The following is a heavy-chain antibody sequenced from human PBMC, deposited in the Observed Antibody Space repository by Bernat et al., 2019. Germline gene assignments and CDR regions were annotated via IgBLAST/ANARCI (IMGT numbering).Heavy chain of an antibody. Sequence: QVQLVESGGGVVQPGRSLRLSCAASGFTFSSYAMHWVRQAPGKGLEWVAVISYDGSNKYYADSVKGRFTISRDNSKNTLYLQMNSLRAEDTAVYYCAAAVGYWGQGTLSPSPQ. CDR2: ISYDGSNK. CDR1: GFTFSSYA. D-gene: IGHD6-13*01. V-gene: IGHV3-30-3*01. J-gene: IGHJ4*02. CDR3: AAAVGY.